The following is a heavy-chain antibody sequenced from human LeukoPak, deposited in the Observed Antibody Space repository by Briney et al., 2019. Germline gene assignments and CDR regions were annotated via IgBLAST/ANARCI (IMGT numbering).Heavy chain of an antibody. J-gene: IGHJ4*02. D-gene: IGHD5-12*01. V-gene: IGHV3-53*01. CDR2: IYSGGST. CDR3: ARDGPRSGYDLGHFDN. Sequence: GVLRLSCAASGFTVSSNYMSWVRQAPGKGLEWVSVIYSGGSTYYADSVKGRFTISRDNSKNTLYLQVNSLRAEDTAVYYCARDGPRSGYDLGHFDNLGQGTLVTASS. CDR1: GFTVSSNY.